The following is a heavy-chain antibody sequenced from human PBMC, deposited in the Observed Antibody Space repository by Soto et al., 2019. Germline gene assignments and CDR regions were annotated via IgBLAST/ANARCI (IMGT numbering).Heavy chain of an antibody. CDR2: ISGSGGST. D-gene: IGHD2-21*02. J-gene: IGHJ6*02. Sequence: GGSLRLSCAASGFTFSSYAMSWVRQAPGKGLEWVSAISGSGGSTYYADSVKGRFTISRDNSKNTLYLQMNSLRAEDTAVYYCAEEALGSRHGTAISYYYGMDVWGQGTTVTVSS. V-gene: IGHV3-23*01. CDR3: AEEALGSRHGTAISYYYGMDV. CDR1: GFTFSSYA.